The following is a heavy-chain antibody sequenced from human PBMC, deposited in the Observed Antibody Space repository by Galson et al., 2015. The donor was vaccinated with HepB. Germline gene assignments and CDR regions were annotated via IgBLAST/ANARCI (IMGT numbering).Heavy chain of an antibody. CDR1: GFTFSRYT. V-gene: IGHV3-30*04. CDR3: ARDWVGPRVAPAGTLDYYYYGMDV. CDR2: ISYDGSNK. Sequence: SLRLSCAASGFTFSRYTIHWVRQAPGKGLEWVAVISYDGSNKYYADSVKGRFTISRDNSKNRLYLQMNSLRAEDTAVYYCARDWVGPRVAPAGTLDYYYYGMDVWGQGTTVTVSS. D-gene: IGHD6-13*01. J-gene: IGHJ6*02.